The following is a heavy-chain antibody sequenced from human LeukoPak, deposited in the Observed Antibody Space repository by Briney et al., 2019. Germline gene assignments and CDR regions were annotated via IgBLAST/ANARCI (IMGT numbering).Heavy chain of an antibody. CDR3: ARDLGSSWSFDY. Sequence: SVKVSCKASGGTFSSYAISWVRQAPGQGLEWMGRIIPILGIANYAQKFQGRVTITADKSTSTAYMELSSLRSEDTAVYYCARDLGSSWSFDYWGQGTLVTVSS. D-gene: IGHD6-13*01. V-gene: IGHV1-69*04. CDR1: GGTFSSYA. J-gene: IGHJ4*02. CDR2: IIPILGIA.